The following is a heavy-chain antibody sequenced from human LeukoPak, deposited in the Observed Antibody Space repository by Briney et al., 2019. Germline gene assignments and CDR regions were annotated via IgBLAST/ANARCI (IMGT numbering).Heavy chain of an antibody. V-gene: IGHV3-53*01. CDR3: TTLRPYIQPR. Sequence: GGSLRLSCAASGFTVSSNYMSWVRQAPGKGLEWVSVIYSGGSTYYADSVKGRFTISRDNSKNTLYLQMNSLRAEDTAVYYCTTLRPYIQPRWGQGTMVTVSS. CDR2: IYSGGST. J-gene: IGHJ3*01. CDR1: GFTVSSNY. D-gene: IGHD5-18*01.